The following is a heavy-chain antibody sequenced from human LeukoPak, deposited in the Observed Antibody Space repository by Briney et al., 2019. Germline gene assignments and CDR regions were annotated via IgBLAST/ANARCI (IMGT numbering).Heavy chain of an antibody. CDR2: IYYSGST. D-gene: IGHD3-22*01. Sequence: SETLSLTCTVSGGSISSYYWSWIRQPPGKGLEWIGYIYYSGSTYYNPSLKSRVTISVDTSKNQFSLKLSSVTAADTAVYYCARSPDYYDSSGYYDYWGQGTLVTVSS. J-gene: IGHJ4*02. V-gene: IGHV4-59*08. CDR1: GGSISSYY. CDR3: ARSPDYYDSSGYYDY.